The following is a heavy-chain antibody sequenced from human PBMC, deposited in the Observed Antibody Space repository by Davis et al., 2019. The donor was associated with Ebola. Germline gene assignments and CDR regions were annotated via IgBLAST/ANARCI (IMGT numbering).Heavy chain of an antibody. Sequence: PGGSLRLSCAASGFTFSSYSMNWVRQAPGKGLEWVSSISSSNSDIYYADSVKGRFTISRDNAENSLFLQMSDLRPEDTALYYCARSRRTAEGTGFDLWGQGTLVTVSS. V-gene: IGHV3-21*06. CDR2: ISSSNSDI. CDR1: GFTFSSYS. CDR3: ARSRRTAEGTGFDL. J-gene: IGHJ5*02. D-gene: IGHD6-13*01.